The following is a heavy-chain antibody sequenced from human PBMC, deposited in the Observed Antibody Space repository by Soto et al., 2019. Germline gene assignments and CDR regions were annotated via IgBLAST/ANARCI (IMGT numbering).Heavy chain of an antibody. CDR1: GGSLSSSDNF. Sequence: QLQLQESGPGLVKPSETLSLTCVVSGGSLSSSDNFWGWIRQRPGTGLECIGTIYYSGKTYYHTFLESRLTISADTSNNHISQNLTSVTAADTAMYYCAGGGELARRDAFDFDVWGQGTRVTVSS. CDR2: IYYSGKT. V-gene: IGHV4-39*02. J-gene: IGHJ3*01. D-gene: IGHD6-13*01. CDR3: AGGGELARRDAFDFDV.